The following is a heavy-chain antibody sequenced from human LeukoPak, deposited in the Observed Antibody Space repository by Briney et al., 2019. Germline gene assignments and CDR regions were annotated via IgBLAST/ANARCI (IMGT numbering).Heavy chain of an antibody. CDR1: GYTFTGYY. CDR2: INPNRGGT. CDR3: ARDRYCSGGSCYPFDY. J-gene: IGHJ4*02. V-gene: IGHV1-2*02. Sequence: ASVNVSCKASGYTFTGYYMHWVRQAPGQGLEWMGWINPNRGGTNYAQKFQGRVTNTRETSISTAYMELSRLRSDDTAVYYCARDRYCSGGSCYPFDYWGQGTLVTVSS. D-gene: IGHD2-15*01.